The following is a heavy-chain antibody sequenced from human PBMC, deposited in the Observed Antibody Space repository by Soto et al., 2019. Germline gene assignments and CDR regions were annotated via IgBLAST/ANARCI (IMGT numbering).Heavy chain of an antibody. CDR3: AAAPYRSGRSCPGDYDYGMPV. Sequence: QITLKESGPTLVKPTQTLTLTCTFSGFSLTTSGVAVGWIRQPPGKALEWLALIYWDDSRRFSPSLRNRVTITKYTSRNQLVLPMSNMDPEDTATYYCAAAPYRSGRSCPGDYDYGMPVWGQGTTVTVSS. CDR2: IYWDDSR. CDR1: GFSLTTSGVA. D-gene: IGHD2-15*01. J-gene: IGHJ6*02. V-gene: IGHV2-5*02.